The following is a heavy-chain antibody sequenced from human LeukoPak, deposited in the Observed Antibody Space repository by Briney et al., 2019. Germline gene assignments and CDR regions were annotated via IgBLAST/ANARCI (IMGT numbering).Heavy chain of an antibody. D-gene: IGHD5-18*01. CDR2: IRYDGNSK. CDR1: GFTFSSYG. J-gene: IGHJ4*02. CDR3: AKGYSYGELGL. Sequence: GGSLRLSCAAYGFTFSSYGMQWVRQAPGNGLEWVAFIRYDGNSKNHADSVKGRFTISRDDFKNTLYPQMSSLRAEDTAIYYCAKGYSYGELGLWGQGTLVTVSS. V-gene: IGHV3-30*02.